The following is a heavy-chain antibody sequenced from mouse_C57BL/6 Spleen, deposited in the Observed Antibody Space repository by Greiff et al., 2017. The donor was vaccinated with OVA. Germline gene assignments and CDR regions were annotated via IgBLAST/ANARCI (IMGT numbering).Heavy chain of an antibody. CDR3: ARHDGGPYYYGSSYPFAY. J-gene: IGHJ3*01. Sequence: DVMLVESGGGLVQPGGSLKLSCAASGFTFSDYYMYWVRQTPEKRLEWVAYISNGGGSTYYPDTVKGRFTISRDNAKNTLYLQMSRLKSEDTAMYYCARHDGGPYYYGSSYPFAYWGQGTLVTVSA. V-gene: IGHV5-12*01. D-gene: IGHD1-1*01. CDR2: ISNGGGST. CDR1: GFTFSDYY.